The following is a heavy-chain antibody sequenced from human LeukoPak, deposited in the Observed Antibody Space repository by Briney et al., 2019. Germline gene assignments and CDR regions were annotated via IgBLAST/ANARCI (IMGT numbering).Heavy chain of an antibody. CDR2: IIPIFGTA. D-gene: IGHD6-19*01. Sequence: SVKVSCKASGCTFSSYAISWVRQAPGQGLEWMGGIIPIFGTANYAQKFQGRVTITADESTSTAYMELSSLRSEDTAVYYCAREAEAVAARFNYYYYYMDVWGKGTTVTISS. J-gene: IGHJ6*03. CDR3: AREAEAVAARFNYYYYYMDV. V-gene: IGHV1-69*13. CDR1: GCTFSSYA.